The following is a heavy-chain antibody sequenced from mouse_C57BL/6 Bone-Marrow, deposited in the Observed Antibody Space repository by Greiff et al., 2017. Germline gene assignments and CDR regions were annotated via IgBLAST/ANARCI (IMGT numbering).Heavy chain of an antibody. CDR1: GYAFSSSW. J-gene: IGHJ2*01. CDR3: ATLYGNYGFDY. D-gene: IGHD2-1*01. Sequence: VQLQQSGPELVKPGASVKISCKASGYAFSSSWMNWVQQRPGKGLEWIGRICPGDGDTNYNGKFKGKATLTTDKSTSTAYMQLSCLTSEDSAVYVCATLYGNYGFDYGGKGTTLPVSS. CDR2: ICPGDGDT. V-gene: IGHV1-82*01.